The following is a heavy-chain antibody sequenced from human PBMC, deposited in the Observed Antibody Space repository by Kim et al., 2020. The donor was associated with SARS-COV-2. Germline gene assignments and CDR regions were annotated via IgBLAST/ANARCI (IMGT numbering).Heavy chain of an antibody. CDR2: FDPEDGET. Sequence: ASVKVSCKVSGYTLTELSMHWVRQAPGKGLEWMGGFDPEDGETIYAQKFQGRVTMTEDTSTDTAYMELSSLRSEDTAVYYCATGPAAISSNWCDPWGQGTLLTVSS. CDR3: ATGPAAISSNWCDP. J-gene: IGHJ5*02. V-gene: IGHV1-24*01. CDR1: GYTLTELS. D-gene: IGHD2-2*01.